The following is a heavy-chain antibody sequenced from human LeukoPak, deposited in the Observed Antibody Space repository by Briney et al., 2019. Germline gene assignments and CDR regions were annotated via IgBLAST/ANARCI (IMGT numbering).Heavy chain of an antibody. CDR1: GYSFTSYW. CDR3: ARPVGRRYFDWVPDY. J-gene: IGHJ4*02. Sequence: GESLKISCKGSGYSFTSYWIGWVRQMPGKGLEWMGIIYPGDSDTRYSPSFQGQVTISADKSISTAYLQWSSLKASDTAMYYCARPVGRRYFDWVPDYWGQGTLVTVSS. CDR2: IYPGDSDT. V-gene: IGHV5-51*01. D-gene: IGHD3-9*01.